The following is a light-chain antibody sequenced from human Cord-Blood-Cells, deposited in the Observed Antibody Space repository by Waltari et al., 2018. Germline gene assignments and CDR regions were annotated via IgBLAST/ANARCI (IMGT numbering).Light chain of an antibody. Sequence: QSALTQPRAVSGSPGQSVTISCTGTSSDVGGYNYVSWYQQHPGKAPKLIIYDVSKRPSGVRDRCSGSKSGNTASLTIAGLQAEDEADYYCCSYAGSYPYVFGTGTKVTVL. V-gene: IGLV2-11*01. CDR3: CSYAGSYPYV. J-gene: IGLJ1*01. CDR1: SSDVGGYNY. CDR2: DVS.